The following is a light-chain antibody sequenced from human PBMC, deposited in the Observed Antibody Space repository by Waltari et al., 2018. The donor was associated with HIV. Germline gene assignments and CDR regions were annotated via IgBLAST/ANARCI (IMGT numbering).Light chain of an antibody. CDR1: ESIGSDY. CDR2: GTS. J-gene: IGKJ1*01. V-gene: IGKV3-20*01. CDR3: QQYGSSPWT. Sequence: MVLTQSPGTLSLSPGESATLSCSASESIGSDYLAWYQQKGGQSPRLLIYGTSNRATGIPDRFSGSGSVTDFTLTISRLEPQDFAVYYCQQYGSSPWTFGQGTKVEIK.